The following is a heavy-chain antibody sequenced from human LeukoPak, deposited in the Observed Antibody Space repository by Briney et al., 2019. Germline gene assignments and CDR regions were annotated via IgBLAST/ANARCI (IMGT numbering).Heavy chain of an antibody. CDR3: ARVVPPYNWFDP. Sequence: ASVKVSCKASGYTFTSNYMHWVRQAPGQGLEWMGIINPSGGSTSYAQKFQGRVTMTRDTSTSTVYMELSSLRSEDTAVYYCARVVPPYNWFDPWGQGTLVTVSS. D-gene: IGHD4/OR15-4a*01. V-gene: IGHV1-46*01. CDR1: GYTFTSNY. CDR2: INPSGGST. J-gene: IGHJ5*02.